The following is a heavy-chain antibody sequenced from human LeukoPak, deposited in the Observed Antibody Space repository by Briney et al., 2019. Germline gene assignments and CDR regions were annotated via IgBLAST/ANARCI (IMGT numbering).Heavy chain of an antibody. V-gene: IGHV3-30*02. CDR1: GFTFSSYG. Sequence: GGSLRLSCAASGFTFSSYGMHWVRQAPGKGLEWVAFIRYDGSNKYYADSVKGRFTISRDNSKNTLYLQMNSLRAEDTAVYYCAKDPSTAVFRITGDLWDYWGQGTLVTVSS. J-gene: IGHJ4*02. CDR2: IRYDGSNK. CDR3: AKDPSTAVFRITGDLWDY. D-gene: IGHD7-27*01.